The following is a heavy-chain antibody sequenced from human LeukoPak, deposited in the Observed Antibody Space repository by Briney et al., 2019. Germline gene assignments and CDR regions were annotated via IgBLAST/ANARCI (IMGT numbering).Heavy chain of an antibody. CDR1: GFTFSSYW. J-gene: IGHJ4*02. CDR2: INSGGSST. Sequence: PGGSLRLSCAASGFTFSSYWMHWVRQAPGKGLVWVSRINSGGSSTTYADSVKGRFTISRDNAKNTLNLQMNSLRVEDTAVYYCAREGGYYDSSGYAPNSDYWGQGTLVTVSS. V-gene: IGHV3-74*01. CDR3: AREGGYYDSSGYAPNSDY. D-gene: IGHD3-22*01.